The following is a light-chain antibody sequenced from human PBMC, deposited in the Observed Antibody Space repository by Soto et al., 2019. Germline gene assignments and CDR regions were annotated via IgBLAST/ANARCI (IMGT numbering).Light chain of an antibody. Sequence: ETVLTQSPATLSLSPGERATLSCRASQSVSIYLAWYQQKPGQAPRLLIYDTSKRAPGIPARLSGSGSGTDFTLTISSLEPEDFAVYYCQQRSNWLFGPGTKVDIK. CDR2: DTS. CDR1: QSVSIY. CDR3: QQRSNWL. V-gene: IGKV3-11*01. J-gene: IGKJ3*01.